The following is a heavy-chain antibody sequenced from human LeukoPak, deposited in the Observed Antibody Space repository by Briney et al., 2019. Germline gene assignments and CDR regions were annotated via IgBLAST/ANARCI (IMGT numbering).Heavy chain of an antibody. Sequence: ASVKVSCKASGGTFSSYAISWVRQAPGQGLEWMGIINPSGGSTSYAQKFQGRVTMTRDTSTSTVYMELSSLRSGDTAVYYCARDSPYNYYYYGMDVWGQGTTVTVSS. CDR3: ARDSPYNYYYYGMDV. D-gene: IGHD1-14*01. CDR2: INPSGGST. V-gene: IGHV1-46*01. CDR1: GGTFSSYA. J-gene: IGHJ6*02.